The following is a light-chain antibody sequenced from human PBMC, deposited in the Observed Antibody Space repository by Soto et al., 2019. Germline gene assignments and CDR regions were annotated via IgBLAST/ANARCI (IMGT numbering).Light chain of an antibody. CDR2: EVY. V-gene: IGLV2-8*01. CDR3: SSYAGGNNPYV. CDR1: SSDVGGYNY. Sequence: QSALTQPPSASGSPGQSVTISCTGTSSDVGGYNYVSWYQQHPGKAPKLMIYEVYNRPSGVPDRFSGSKSGNTASLTVSGLLAEDEADYYCSSYAGGNNPYVFGTGTKLTVL. J-gene: IGLJ1*01.